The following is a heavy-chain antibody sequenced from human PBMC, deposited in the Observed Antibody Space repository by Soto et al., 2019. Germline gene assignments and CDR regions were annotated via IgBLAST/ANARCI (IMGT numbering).Heavy chain of an antibody. V-gene: IGHV1-69*01. CDR3: AAGDSSDTGDY. J-gene: IGHJ4*02. CDR2: TIPIIGTT. D-gene: IGHD5-18*01. CDR1: GATLSTHG. Sequence: QVQLVQSGAEVKKPGSSVKVSCKASGATLSTHGISWVRQAPGQGLEWMGGTIPIIGTTDYAEKFQGRVKLTADESTTTSYMELSSLRPDDTAVYYCAAGDSSDTGDYWGQGTLVTVSS.